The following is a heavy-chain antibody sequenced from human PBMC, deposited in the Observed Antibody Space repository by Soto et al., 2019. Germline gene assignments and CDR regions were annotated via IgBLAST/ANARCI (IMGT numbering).Heavy chain of an antibody. D-gene: IGHD4-17*01. J-gene: IGHJ4*02. V-gene: IGHV1-69*13. CDR1: GGTFSSYA. CDR2: IIPIFGTA. Sequence: SVKVSCKASGGTFSSYAISWVRQAPGQGLEWMGGIIPIFGTANYAQKFQGRVTITADESTSTAYMELSSLRSEDTAVYYCARAARTDYGDYDPSFDYWGQGTLVTVSS. CDR3: ARAARTDYGDYDPSFDY.